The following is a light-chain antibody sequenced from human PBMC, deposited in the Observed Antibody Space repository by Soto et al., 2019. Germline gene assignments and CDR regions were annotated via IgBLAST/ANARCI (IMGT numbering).Light chain of an antibody. CDR2: GAS. V-gene: IGKV3-15*01. CDR3: QQYNNWLTWT. CDR1: QSVSRN. J-gene: IGKJ1*01. Sequence: EIVMTQSPATLSVSPGERATLSCRASQSVSRNLAWYQQKPGQAPRLLIYGASTRATGIPARFSGSGSGTEFTLTISSLQSEDFAVYYCQQYNNWLTWTFGQGTKVDIK.